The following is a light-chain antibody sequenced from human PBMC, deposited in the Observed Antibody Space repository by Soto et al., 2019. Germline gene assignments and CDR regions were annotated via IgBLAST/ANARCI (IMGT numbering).Light chain of an antibody. CDR3: MQSTQLPPT. J-gene: IGKJ5*01. CDR2: AAS. Sequence: EIVLTQSPASLSLSPGERATLSCRASQSVSSSYLAWYQQKPGQAPRLLIYAASNRATGIPDKFSGSGSGADFTLEISRVETDDVGIYYCMQSTQLPPTFGQGTRLEIK. V-gene: IGKV3D-20*02. CDR1: QSVSSSY.